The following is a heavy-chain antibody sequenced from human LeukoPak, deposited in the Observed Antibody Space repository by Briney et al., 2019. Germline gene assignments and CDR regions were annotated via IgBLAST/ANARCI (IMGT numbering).Heavy chain of an antibody. CDR1: GGSISSYY. CDR2: ISYSGST. V-gene: IGHV4-59*08. J-gene: IGHJ5*02. Sequence: SETLSLTCTVSGGSISSYYWSWIRQPPGKGLEWIGYISYSGSTNYNPSLKSRVTISVDTSKNQFSLKLSSVTAADTAVYYCLVVPAAIPKNWFDPWGQGTLVTVSS. D-gene: IGHD2-2*01. CDR3: LVVPAAIPKNWFDP.